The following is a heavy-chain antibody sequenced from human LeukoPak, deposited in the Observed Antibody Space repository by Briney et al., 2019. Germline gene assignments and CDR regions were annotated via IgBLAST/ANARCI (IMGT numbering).Heavy chain of an antibody. J-gene: IGHJ4*02. CDR3: ARSWGYDFWSGNLLDY. CDR2: INHSGST. CDR1: GGSFSGYY. V-gene: IGHV4-34*01. D-gene: IGHD3-3*01. Sequence: PSETLSLTCAVYGGSFSGYYWSWIRQPPGKGLEWIGEINHSGSTYYNPSLKSRVTVSIDMSKNQFSLKLSSVTAADTAMYYCARSWGYDFWSGNLLDYWGQGTLVTVSS.